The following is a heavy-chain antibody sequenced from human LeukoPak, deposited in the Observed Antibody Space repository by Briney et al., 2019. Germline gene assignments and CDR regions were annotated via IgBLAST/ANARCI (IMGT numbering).Heavy chain of an antibody. J-gene: IGHJ4*02. CDR2: ISGSGGST. D-gene: IGHD3-10*01. CDR3: AKDQLPYYGSGAGDY. Sequence: GGSLRLSCAASGFTFSSYAMSWVRQAPGKGLEWVSAISGSGGSTYYADSVKGRFTIPRDNSKNTLYLQMNSLRAEDTAVYYCAKDQLPYYGSGAGDYWGQGTLVTVSS. CDR1: GFTFSSYA. V-gene: IGHV3-23*01.